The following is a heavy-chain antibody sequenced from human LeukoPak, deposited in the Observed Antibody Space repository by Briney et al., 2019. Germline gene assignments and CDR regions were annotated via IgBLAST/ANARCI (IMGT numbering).Heavy chain of an antibody. J-gene: IGHJ4*02. D-gene: IGHD3-9*01. CDR2: ITGSGTNT. Sequence: GGSLRPSCVASGFTFSNYAMSWVRQAPGKGLEWVSAITGSGTNTYYADSVKGRFTISRDNSRNTVFLQMNSLRHEDTAIYYCVIWGDYDVLTGYYVPDYWGQGTLVTVSS. CDR1: GFTFSNYA. CDR3: VIWGDYDVLTGYYVPDY. V-gene: IGHV3-23*01.